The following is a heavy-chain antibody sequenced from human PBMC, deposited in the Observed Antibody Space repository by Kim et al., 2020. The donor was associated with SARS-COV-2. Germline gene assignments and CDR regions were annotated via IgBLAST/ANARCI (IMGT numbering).Heavy chain of an antibody. CDR2: IWYDGSNK. Sequence: GGSLRLSCAASGFTFSSYGMHWVRQAPDKGLEWVAVIWYDGSNKYYADSVKGRFTISRDNSMHTLCLQMNSLRAEDTAVYYCARGQQLAEDAFDIWGQGTMGTVSS. CDR3: ARGQQLAEDAFDI. D-gene: IGHD6-13*01. CDR1: GFTFSSYG. V-gene: IGHV3-33*01. J-gene: IGHJ3*02.